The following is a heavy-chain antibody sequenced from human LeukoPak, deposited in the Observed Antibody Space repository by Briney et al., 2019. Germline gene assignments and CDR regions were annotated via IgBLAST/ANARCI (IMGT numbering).Heavy chain of an antibody. CDR3: AKDRIYADGLWDFDY. Sequence: GGSLRLSCSASGFTFSAFSMNWVRQTPGKGLQWVASINSASTHIFYAESVKGRFTISRDNSKNTLYLQMNSLRADDTAVYYCAKDRIYADGLWDFDYWGQGTLVTVSS. CDR2: INSASTHI. D-gene: IGHD3-10*01. J-gene: IGHJ4*02. V-gene: IGHV3-21*04. CDR1: GFTFSAFS.